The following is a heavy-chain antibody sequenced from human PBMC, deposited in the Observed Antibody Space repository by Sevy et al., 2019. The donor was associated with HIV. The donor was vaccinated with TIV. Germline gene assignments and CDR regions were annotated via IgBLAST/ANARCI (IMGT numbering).Heavy chain of an antibody. CDR3: VRDERAIASHFDY. CDR1: GFTLSSYT. CDR2: FDRTDIT. J-gene: IGHJ4*02. D-gene: IGHD2-21*01. V-gene: IGHV3-48*02. Sequence: GGSLRLSCEASGFTLSSYTMNWARQSPEKGLEWVATFDRTDITHYADSVKGRFIISRDTAKNSLFLQMNSLRDDDTAMYFCVRDERAIASHFDYWGRGTLVTVSS.